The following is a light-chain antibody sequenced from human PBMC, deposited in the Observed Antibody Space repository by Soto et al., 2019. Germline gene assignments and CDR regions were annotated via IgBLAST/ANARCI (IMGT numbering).Light chain of an antibody. Sequence: QSVLTRPASVSGSPGQSITLSCTGTSSDVGGYNYVSWYQQHPGKAPKLMIYDVSNRPSGVSNRFSVSKSGNPASLTISWFQVGAEVNYSGSPNKSRSPPDGVSGGGTRVNVL. CDR2: DVS. J-gene: IGLJ2*01. V-gene: IGLV2-14*01. CDR1: SSDVGGYNY. CDR3: SPNKSRSPPDGV.